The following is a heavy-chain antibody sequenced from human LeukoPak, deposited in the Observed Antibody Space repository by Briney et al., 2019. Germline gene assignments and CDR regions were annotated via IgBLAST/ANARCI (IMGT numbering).Heavy chain of an antibody. CDR2: ISWHGSTT. J-gene: IGHJ4*02. CDR1: GFTFDDYT. Sequence: GGSLRLSCAASGFTFDDYTMHWVRQAPGKGLEWVSLISWHGSTTKYADSVKGRFTISRDNLKNSLSLQMNSLGPEDTALYYCAKDIGDSVGYNYFDSWGRGTLVTVSS. V-gene: IGHV3-43*01. D-gene: IGHD3-22*01. CDR3: AKDIGDSVGYNYFDS.